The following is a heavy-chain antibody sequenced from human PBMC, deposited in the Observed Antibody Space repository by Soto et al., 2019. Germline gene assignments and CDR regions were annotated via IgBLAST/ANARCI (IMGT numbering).Heavy chain of an antibody. CDR3: AREPITMVVAEPWFDF. CDR2: ISAYNGNT. V-gene: IGHV1-18*04. D-gene: IGHD3-22*01. J-gene: IGHJ4*02. CDR1: GYTFTGYG. Sequence: QVQLVQSGAEVKKPGASVKVSCKASGYTFTGYGISWVRQAPGQGLEWMGWISAYNGNTNYAQKLQGRVTMTTDTTTSTAYMELRSLRSDDTAVYYCAREPITMVVAEPWFDFWGQGTLVTVSS.